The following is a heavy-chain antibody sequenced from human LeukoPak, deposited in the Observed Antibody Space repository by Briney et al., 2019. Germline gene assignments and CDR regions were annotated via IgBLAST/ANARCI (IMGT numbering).Heavy chain of an antibody. Sequence: PGRSLRLSCAASGFTFSSYAMHWVRQAPGKGLEWVSYISSSGSTIYYADSVKGRFTISRDNAKNSLYLQMNSLRAEDTAVYYCARWTVVTAISRWGQGTLVTVSS. CDR1: GFTFSSYA. CDR3: ARWTVVTAISR. J-gene: IGHJ4*02. D-gene: IGHD2-21*02. V-gene: IGHV3-48*04. CDR2: ISSSGSTI.